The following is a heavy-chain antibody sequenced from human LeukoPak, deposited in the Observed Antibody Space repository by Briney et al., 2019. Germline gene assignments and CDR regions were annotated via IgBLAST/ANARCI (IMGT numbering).Heavy chain of an antibody. V-gene: IGHV3-23*01. CDR3: AKSPTPYYFDSSGYFDDY. J-gene: IGHJ4*02. Sequence: GGSLRLSCAASGFTFSTFAMIWVRQPPGKGLEWVSSISPSGGEIHYADSVRGRFTISRDNSKNTLYLQMNSLRAEDTAVYYCAKSPTPYYFDSSGYFDDYWGQGTLVIVSS. CDR2: ISPSGGEI. CDR1: GFTFSTFA. D-gene: IGHD3-22*01.